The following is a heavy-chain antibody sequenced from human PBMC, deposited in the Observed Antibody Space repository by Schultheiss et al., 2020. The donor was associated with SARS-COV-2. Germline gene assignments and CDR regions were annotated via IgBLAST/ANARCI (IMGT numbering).Heavy chain of an antibody. D-gene: IGHD5-18*01. J-gene: IGHJ6*02. V-gene: IGHV3-30-3*01. CDR3: AKDPRGGYSYGYVVDYYYGMDV. Sequence: GGSLRLSCAASAFTFSNYTMHWARQAPGKGLEWVAVISYDGSNKYYADSVKGRFTISRDNSKNTLYLQMNSLRAEDTAVYYCAKDPRGGYSYGYVVDYYYGMDVWGQGTTVTVSS. CDR2: ISYDGSNK. CDR1: AFTFSNYT.